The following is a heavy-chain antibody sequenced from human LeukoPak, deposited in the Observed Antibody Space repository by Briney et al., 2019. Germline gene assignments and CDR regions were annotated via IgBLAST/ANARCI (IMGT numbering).Heavy chain of an antibody. V-gene: IGHV3-23*01. D-gene: IGHD4-17*01. CDR3: ARGRHGDYGDYTEYFQH. CDR2: ISGSGGST. J-gene: IGHJ1*01. Sequence: GGSLRLSCAASGFTFSSYAMSWVRQAPGKGLEWVSAISGSGGSTYYADSVKGRFTISRDNSKNTLYLQMNSLRAEDTAVYYCARGRHGDYGDYTEYFQHWGQGTLVTVSS. CDR1: GFTFSSYA.